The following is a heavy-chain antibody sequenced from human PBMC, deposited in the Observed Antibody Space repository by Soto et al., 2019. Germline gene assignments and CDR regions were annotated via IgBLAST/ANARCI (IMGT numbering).Heavy chain of an antibody. D-gene: IGHD3-10*01. J-gene: IGHJ6*02. CDR3: ARGYYYGSGRPTPGGMDV. CDR1: GYTFSTYD. Sequence: ASVKVSCKASGYTFSTYDSNWVRQAPGQGLEWMGWISTYTGNTNYAQKLQGRVTMTTDTSTSTAYMELRSLRSDDTAVYYCARGYYYGSGRPTPGGMDVWGQGTTVTVSS. V-gene: IGHV1-18*01. CDR2: ISTYTGNT.